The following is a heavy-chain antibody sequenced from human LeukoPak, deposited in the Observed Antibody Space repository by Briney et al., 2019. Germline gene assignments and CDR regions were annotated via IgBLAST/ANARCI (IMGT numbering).Heavy chain of an antibody. CDR2: ISGHDGGT. CDR1: GFTFSTYA. V-gene: IGHV3-23*01. D-gene: IGHD6-19*01. CDR3: AKERRTVAGTVFDY. Sequence: QPGGSLRLSCAASGFTFSTYAMSWVRQAPGKGLEWVSGISGHDGGTYYADSVKGRFSISRDNSKNTLYLQVNSLRAEDTAVYYCAKERRTVAGTVFDYWGQGTLVTVSS. J-gene: IGHJ4*02.